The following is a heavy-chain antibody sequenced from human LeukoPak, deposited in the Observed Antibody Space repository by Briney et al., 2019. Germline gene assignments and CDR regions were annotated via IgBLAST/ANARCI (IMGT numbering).Heavy chain of an antibody. D-gene: IGHD6-19*01. CDR2: INSNSGGT. CDR3: ARDDGYSSGWYRTYYFDY. V-gene: IGHV1-2*06. Sequence: GASVKVSCKASGYSFSDYSMHWVRQAPGQGLEWMGRINSNSGGTSYAQNFQGRVIMTRDTSTSTVYMELSSLRSEDTAVYYCARDDGYSSGWYRTYYFDYWGQGTLVTVSS. J-gene: IGHJ4*02. CDR1: GYSFSDYS.